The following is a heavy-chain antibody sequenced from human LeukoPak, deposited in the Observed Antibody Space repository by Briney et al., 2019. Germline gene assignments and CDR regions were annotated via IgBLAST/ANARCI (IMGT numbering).Heavy chain of an antibody. J-gene: IGHJ4*02. CDR1: GYSFTNYY. Sequence: ASVRVSCKASGYSFTNYYMHWVRQAPGLGLEWMTMINPSGGSTTYAQNFQDRVTVTRDMSTSTVYMELSSLTSEDTAVYYCARTRGYYFDYWGQGTLVTVSS. CDR2: INPSGGST. CDR3: ARTRGYYFDY. V-gene: IGHV1-46*01.